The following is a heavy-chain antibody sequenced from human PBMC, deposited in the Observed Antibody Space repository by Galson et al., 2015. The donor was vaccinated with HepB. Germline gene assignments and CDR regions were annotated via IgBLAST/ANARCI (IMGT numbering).Heavy chain of an antibody. Sequence: SVKVSCKASGGTFSSYAISWVRQAPGQGLEWMGGIIPIFGTANYAQKFQGRVTITADESTSTAYMELSSLRSEDTAVYYCARGEWELLLDAFDIWGQGTMVTVSS. J-gene: IGHJ3*02. D-gene: IGHD1-26*01. V-gene: IGHV1-69*13. CDR2: IIPIFGTA. CDR3: ARGEWELLLDAFDI. CDR1: GGTFSSYA.